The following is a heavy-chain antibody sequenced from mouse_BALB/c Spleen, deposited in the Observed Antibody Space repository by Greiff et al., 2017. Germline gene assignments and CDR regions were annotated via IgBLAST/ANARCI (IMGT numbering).Heavy chain of an antibody. CDR3: AISWAYGSSFAWFAY. CDR1: GYSITSDYA. CDR2: ISYSGST. D-gene: IGHD1-1*01. J-gene: IGHJ3*01. V-gene: IGHV3-2*02. Sequence: DVKLQESGPGLVKPSQSLSLTCTVTGYSITSDYAWNWIRQFPGNKLEWMGYISYSGSTSYNPSLKSRISITRDTSKNQFFLQLNSVTTEDTATYYCAISWAYGSSFAWFAYWGQGTLVTVSA.